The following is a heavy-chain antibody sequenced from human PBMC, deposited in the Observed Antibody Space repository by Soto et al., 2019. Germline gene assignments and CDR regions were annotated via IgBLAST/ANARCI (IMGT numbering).Heavy chain of an antibody. CDR2: ISDDGAEK. J-gene: IGHJ4*02. Sequence: PGGSLRLSCAASGFTFSSYAMHWVRQAPGKGLEWVAVISDDGAEKYYADFVKGRFTVSRDNSKNTAYLQVNSLRGEDTAVYYCAIATRDFDYWGQGTLVTVSS. CDR3: AIATRDFDY. CDR1: GFTFSSYA. V-gene: IGHV3-30*03.